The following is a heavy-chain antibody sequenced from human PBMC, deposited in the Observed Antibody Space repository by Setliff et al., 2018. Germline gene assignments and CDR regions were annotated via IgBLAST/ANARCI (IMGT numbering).Heavy chain of an antibody. CDR3: TTGPRDSRNYLNWLDP. J-gene: IGHJ5*02. D-gene: IGHD4-4*01. CDR2: IKSSREGAAS. CDR1: GITFKNAW. Sequence: GGSLRLSCSVSGITFKNAWMAWVRQAPGKGPEWVGRIKSSREGAASDYGAPAKGRFTISRDDSKNMIYLQMNNLKTEDTGFYYCTTGPRDSRNYLNWLDPWGQGTLVTVSS. V-gene: IGHV3-15*01.